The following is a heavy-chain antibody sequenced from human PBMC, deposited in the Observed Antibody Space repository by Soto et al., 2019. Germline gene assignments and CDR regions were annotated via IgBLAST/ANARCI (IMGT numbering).Heavy chain of an antibody. Sequence: EVQLVESGGGLVKPGGSLRLSCEASGFTFSSYSMNWVRQAPGKGLEWVSSVTGSGFFTFYVESVRGRFTVSRDNARNSLSLQRTSLRAVYSAVYYWGREFSKGLPLDVWGKGTTVTVSS. V-gene: IGHV3-21*02. CDR1: GFTFSSYS. J-gene: IGHJ6*04. D-gene: IGHD2-2*01. CDR2: VTGSGFFT. CDR3: GREFSKGLPLDV.